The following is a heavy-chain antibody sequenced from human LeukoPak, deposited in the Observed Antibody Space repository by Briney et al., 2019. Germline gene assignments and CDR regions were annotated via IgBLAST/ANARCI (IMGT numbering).Heavy chain of an antibody. V-gene: IGHV3-7*04. J-gene: IGHJ3*02. CDR2: IKHDGSER. CDR1: GITFGSYW. D-gene: IGHD6-13*01. CDR3: VRESSRDI. Sequence: GGSLRLSCAASGITFGSYWMSWVLQAPGKGLEWVANIKHDGSERYYVDSVKGRFTISRVNAKNSLNLQMNSLRPKDTAVYYCVRESSRDIWGQGTMVTVSS.